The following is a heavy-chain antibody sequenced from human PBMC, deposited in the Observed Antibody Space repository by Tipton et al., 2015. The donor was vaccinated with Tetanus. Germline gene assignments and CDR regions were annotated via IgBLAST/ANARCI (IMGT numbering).Heavy chain of an antibody. CDR2: IYESGDT. J-gene: IGHJ4*02. V-gene: IGHV4-39*01. CDR1: GASIRGGTFY. D-gene: IGHD3-3*01. CDR3: ARHQSGYFTPFDY. Sequence: TLSLTCTVSGASIRGGTFYWGWIRHPPGKGLEWIGSIYESGDTYYIPSLKSRVTISVDTSTNQFSLTLNSMAAADTGVYYCARHQSGYFTPFDYWGQGKLVTVSS.